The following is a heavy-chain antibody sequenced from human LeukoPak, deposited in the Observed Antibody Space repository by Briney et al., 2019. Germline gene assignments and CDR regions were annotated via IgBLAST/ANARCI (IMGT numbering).Heavy chain of an antibody. D-gene: IGHD5-24*01. J-gene: IGHJ4*02. CDR3: ARDLRGDGYNSFDY. CDR1: GFTFSSYS. V-gene: IGHV3-48*04. Sequence: GGSLRLSCAASGFTFSSYSMNWVRQAPGKGLEWVSYISSSSSAIYYADSVKGRFTISRDNAKNSLYLQMNSLRAEDTAVYYCARDLRGDGYNSFDYWGQGTLVTVSS. CDR2: ISSSSSAI.